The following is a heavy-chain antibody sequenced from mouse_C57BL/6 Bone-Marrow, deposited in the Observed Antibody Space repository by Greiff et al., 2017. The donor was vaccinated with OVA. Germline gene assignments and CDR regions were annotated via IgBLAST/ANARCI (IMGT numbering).Heavy chain of an antibody. Sequence: EVKLMESGGGLVQPGGSLKLSCAASGFTFSDYGMAWVRQAPRKGPEWVAFISNLAYSIYYADTVTGRFTISRENAKNTLYLEVSSLRSEDTAMYYCAREGRYYGPYAMDDWGQGTSVTVSS. CDR2: ISNLAYSI. J-gene: IGHJ4*01. D-gene: IGHD1-1*01. CDR3: AREGRYYGPYAMDD. V-gene: IGHV5-15*01. CDR1: GFTFSDYG.